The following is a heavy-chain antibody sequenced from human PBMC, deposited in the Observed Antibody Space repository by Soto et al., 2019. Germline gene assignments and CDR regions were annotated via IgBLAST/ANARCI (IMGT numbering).Heavy chain of an antibody. J-gene: IGHJ6*02. D-gene: IGHD6-13*01. CDR3: ALIAADYYYGMDV. V-gene: IGHV3-30-3*01. Sequence: GGSLRLSCAASGFTFRSYAMHWVRQAPGKGLEWVAVISYDGSNKYYADSVKGRFTISRDNSKNTLYLQMNSLRAEDTAVYYCALIAADYYYGMDVWGQETTVTV. CDR2: ISYDGSNK. CDR1: GFTFRSYA.